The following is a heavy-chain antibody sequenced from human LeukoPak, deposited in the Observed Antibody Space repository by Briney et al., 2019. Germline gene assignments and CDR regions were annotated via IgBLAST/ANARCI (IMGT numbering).Heavy chain of an antibody. CDR3: AKARSAYYFDY. V-gene: IGHV3-23*01. Sequence: GGSLRLSCAASGFTFSSYSMNWVRQAPGKGLEWVSSISGSGSSTYYADSVKGRFTISRDNSKNTLYLQMNSLRAEDTAVYYCAKARSAYYFDYWGQGTLVTVSS. CDR1: GFTFSSYS. J-gene: IGHJ4*02. CDR2: ISGSGSST.